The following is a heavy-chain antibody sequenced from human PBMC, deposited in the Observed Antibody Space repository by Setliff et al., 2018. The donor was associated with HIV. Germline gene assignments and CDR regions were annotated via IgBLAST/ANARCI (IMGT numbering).Heavy chain of an antibody. D-gene: IGHD2-2*01. Sequence: ASETLSLTCTVSGGSISSYYWSWIRQPPGKGLEWIGSTHYSGSSYYNPSLKSRVTISLDTSKNQFSLKLTSLTAADTAVYYCARGGTSSNWFDPWGQGTLVTVSS. CDR1: GGSISSYY. J-gene: IGHJ5*02. CDR2: THYSGSS. V-gene: IGHV4-59*01. CDR3: ARGGTSSNWFDP.